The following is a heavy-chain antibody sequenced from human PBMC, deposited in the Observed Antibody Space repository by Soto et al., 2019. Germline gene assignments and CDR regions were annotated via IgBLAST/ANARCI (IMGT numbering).Heavy chain of an antibody. CDR2: IIPIFGTA. Sequence: QVQLVQSGAEVKKPGSSVKVSCKASGGTFSSYAISWVRQAPGHGLEWMGGIIPIFGTANYAQKFQGRVTITADESTSTAYMELSSLRSEDTAVYYCARAAAAGSGGTYYYYGMDVWGQGPTVTVSS. V-gene: IGHV1-69*01. D-gene: IGHD6-13*01. CDR3: ARAAAAGSGGTYYYYGMDV. J-gene: IGHJ6*02. CDR1: GGTFSSYA.